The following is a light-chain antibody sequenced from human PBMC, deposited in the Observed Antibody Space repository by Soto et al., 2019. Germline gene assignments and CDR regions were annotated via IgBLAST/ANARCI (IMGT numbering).Light chain of an antibody. V-gene: IGKV4-1*01. CDR2: WAS. CDR1: QSVFYSSNNKNY. CDR3: QQYYSTPWT. J-gene: IGKJ1*01. Sequence: DIVMTQSPDSLAVSLGERATINCKSSQSVFYSSNNKNYLAWYQQKPGQPPKXXIYWASTRESGVPDRFSGSGSGTDFTLTISSLKAEDVAVYYCQQYYSTPWTFGQGTKVDI.